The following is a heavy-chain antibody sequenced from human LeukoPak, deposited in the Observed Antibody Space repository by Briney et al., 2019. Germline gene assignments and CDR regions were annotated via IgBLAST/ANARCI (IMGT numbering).Heavy chain of an antibody. J-gene: IGHJ4*02. CDR1: GFSFSSYG. CDR3: AKDGSYTAMVTGEGDY. V-gene: IGHV3-30*02. CDR2: IRYDGSNK. D-gene: IGHD5-18*01. Sequence: PGGSLRLSCAASGFSFSSYGIHWVRQAPGKGLEWVALIRYDGSNKYYADSVKGRFTISRDNSKNTLYLQMNSLRAEDTAVYYCAKDGSYTAMVTGEGDYWGQGTLVTVSS.